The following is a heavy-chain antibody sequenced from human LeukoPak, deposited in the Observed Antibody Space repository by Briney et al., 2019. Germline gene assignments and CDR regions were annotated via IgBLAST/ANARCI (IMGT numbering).Heavy chain of an antibody. Sequence: ETLSLTCTVSGGSISSSSYYWGWIRQPPGKGLEWVSSISSSSSYIYYADSVKGRFTISRDNAKNSLYLQMNSLRAEDTAVYYCARDPYDFWSGSWFDPWGQGTLVTVSS. V-gene: IGHV3-21*01. D-gene: IGHD3-3*01. J-gene: IGHJ5*02. CDR2: ISSSSSYI. CDR3: ARDPYDFWSGSWFDP. CDR1: GGSISSSS.